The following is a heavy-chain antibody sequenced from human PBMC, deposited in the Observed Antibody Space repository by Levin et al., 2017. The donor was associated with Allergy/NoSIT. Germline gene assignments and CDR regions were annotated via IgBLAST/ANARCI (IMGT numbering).Heavy chain of an antibody. Sequence: GESLKISCKGSGYSFTSYWIGWVRQMPGKGLEWMGMIYPGDSDTRYGPSFQGQVSLSADKSTSTAYLQWSSLQASDTAMYYCARTRAPVALVPFDCWGQGTLVTVST. CDR2: IYPGDSDT. CDR3: ARTRAPVALVPFDC. J-gene: IGHJ4*02. D-gene: IGHD3-10*01. V-gene: IGHV5-51*01. CDR1: GYSFTSYW.